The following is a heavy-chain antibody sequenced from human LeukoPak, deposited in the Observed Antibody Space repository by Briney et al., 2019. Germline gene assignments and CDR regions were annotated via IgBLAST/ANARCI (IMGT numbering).Heavy chain of an antibody. D-gene: IGHD2-21*02. Sequence: GGSLRLSCAASGFTVSSNYMSWVRQAPGNGLEWVSVIYSGGSTYYADSVKGRFTISRHNSKNTLYLQMNSLRAEDTAVYYCARGRHCGGDCYPYYFDYWGQGTLVTVSS. CDR2: IYSGGST. J-gene: IGHJ4*02. CDR3: ARGRHCGGDCYPYYFDY. CDR1: GFTVSSNY. V-gene: IGHV3-53*04.